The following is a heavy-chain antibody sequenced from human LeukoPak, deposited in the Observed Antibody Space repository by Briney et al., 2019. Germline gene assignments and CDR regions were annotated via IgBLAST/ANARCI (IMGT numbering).Heavy chain of an antibody. CDR3: AREVFGPGGAFGI. V-gene: IGHV4-39*07. CDR2: IFYTGSM. CDR1: DGSISTSDYY. D-gene: IGHD3-16*01. J-gene: IGHJ3*02. Sequence: SETLSLTCTVSDGSISTSDYYWGWIRQPPGKGLEWIGNIFYTGSMYYNPSLNSRLTISVDTSKNQFSLKLSSVTAADTAVYYCAREVFGPGGAFGIWGQGTMVTVSS.